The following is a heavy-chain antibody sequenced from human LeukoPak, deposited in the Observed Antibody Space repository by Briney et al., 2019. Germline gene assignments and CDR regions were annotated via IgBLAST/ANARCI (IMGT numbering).Heavy chain of an antibody. CDR3: ARTTEAHSWRTRYYDYYMDV. CDR1: AFSFNTYG. V-gene: IGHV3-30*02. CDR2: IRYNGNDQ. Sequence: GGSLKLSCATSAFSFNTYGMHWVRQAPGKGLQWVAFIRYNGNDQYYADSVKGRFTISRDNSKNTVFLQMNSLRIEDTAVYYCARTTEAHSWRTRYYDYYMDVWGKGTTVTVSS. D-gene: IGHD1-1*01. J-gene: IGHJ6*03.